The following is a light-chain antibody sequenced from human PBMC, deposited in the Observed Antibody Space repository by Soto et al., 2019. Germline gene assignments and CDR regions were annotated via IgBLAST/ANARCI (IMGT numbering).Light chain of an antibody. CDR2: GVS. J-gene: IGKJ1*01. V-gene: IGKV3-20*01. Sequence: EIVLTQSPGTLSLSPGERATLSCRASQSVGSIYLAWYQQKPGQAPRLLIYGVSNRATGIPERFSGSGSGTDFTLTISRLEAEDFEAYYCQHYAGPPPWTFGQGTKVEIK. CDR1: QSVGSIY. CDR3: QHYAGPPPWT.